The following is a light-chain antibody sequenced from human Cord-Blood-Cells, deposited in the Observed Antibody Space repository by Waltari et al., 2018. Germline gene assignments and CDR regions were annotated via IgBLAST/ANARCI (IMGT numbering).Light chain of an antibody. Sequence: QSALTQPASVSGSPGQSITISCTGTSRDVGGYNYFSCYQQHPGKAPKLIIYDVSNRPSGVSNRFSGSKSGNTASLTISGLQAEDEADYYCSSYTSSSTYVFGTGTKVTVL. CDR1: SRDVGGYNY. CDR3: SSYTSSSTYV. CDR2: DVS. J-gene: IGLJ1*01. V-gene: IGLV2-14*03.